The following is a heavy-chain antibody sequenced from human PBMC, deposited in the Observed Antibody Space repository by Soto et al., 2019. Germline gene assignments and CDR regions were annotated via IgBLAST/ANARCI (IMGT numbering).Heavy chain of an antibody. V-gene: IGHV4-59*01. CDR2: IHYSGST. CDR3: ASSNGWLDY. J-gene: IGHJ4*02. CDR1: GDSISSYY. Sequence: KPSETLSLTCTVSGDSISSYYWTWIRQPPGKGLEWIGYIHYSGSTDYNPSLKSRVTMSVDTSKNQFSLKLSSVTAADTAVYYCASSNGWLDYWGQGTLVTVSS. D-gene: IGHD6-19*01.